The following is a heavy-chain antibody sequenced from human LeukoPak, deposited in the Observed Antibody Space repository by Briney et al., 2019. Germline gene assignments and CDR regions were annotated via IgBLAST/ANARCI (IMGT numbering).Heavy chain of an antibody. CDR3: ARASQPYYFDY. CDR2: IYYSGST. D-gene: IGHD1-14*01. J-gene: IGHJ4*02. V-gene: IGHV4-59*01. Sequence: SETLSLTCTVSGGSISSYYWSWIRQPPGKGLEWIGYIYYSGSTNYNPSLKSRVTISVDTSKNQFSLKLSSATAANTAVYYCARASQPYYFDYWGQGTLVTVSS. CDR1: GGSISSYY.